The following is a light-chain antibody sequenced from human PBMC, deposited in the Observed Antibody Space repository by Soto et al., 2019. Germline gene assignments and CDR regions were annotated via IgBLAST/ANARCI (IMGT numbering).Light chain of an antibody. CDR3: QQYGSSPLT. CDR1: QSVSSY. Sequence: EIVLTQYPATLSLSPGERATLSCMASQSVSSYLAWYQQKPGQAPRLLIYGASSRATGIPDRFSGSGSGTDFTLTISRLEPEDFAVYYCQQYGSSPLTFGGGTKVDI. J-gene: IGKJ4*01. V-gene: IGKV3-20*01. CDR2: GAS.